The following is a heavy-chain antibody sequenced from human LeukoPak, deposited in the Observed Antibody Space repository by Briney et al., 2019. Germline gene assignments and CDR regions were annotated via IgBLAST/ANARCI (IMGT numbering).Heavy chain of an antibody. D-gene: IGHD2-2*01. V-gene: IGHV3-48*02. CDR3: ARKRPAAMKYYFDY. Sequence: PGGSLRLSRAASGFTFSSYSMNWVRQAPGKGLEWVSYIGSSGSSINYADSVKGRFTISRDNAKNSLYLQMNSLRDEDTAVYYCARKRPAAMKYYFDYWGQGTLVTVSS. CDR1: GFTFSSYS. J-gene: IGHJ4*02. CDR2: IGSSGSSI.